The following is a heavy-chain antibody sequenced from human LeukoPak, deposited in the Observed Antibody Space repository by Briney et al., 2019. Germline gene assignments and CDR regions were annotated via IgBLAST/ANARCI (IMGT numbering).Heavy chain of an antibody. Sequence: SETLSLTCTVSGGSISSGSYYWSWIRQPAGKGLEWIGRIYTSGSTNYNPSLKSRVTISVDTSKNQFSLKLSSVTAADTAVYYCARLRGGDSSGYYYPDYWGQGTLVTVSS. D-gene: IGHD3-22*01. J-gene: IGHJ4*02. CDR1: GGSISSGSYY. CDR2: IYTSGST. CDR3: ARLRGGDSSGYYYPDY. V-gene: IGHV4-61*02.